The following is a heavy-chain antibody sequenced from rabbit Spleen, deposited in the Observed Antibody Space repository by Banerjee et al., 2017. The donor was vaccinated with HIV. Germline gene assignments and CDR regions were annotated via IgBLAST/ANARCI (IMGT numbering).Heavy chain of an antibody. CDR2: INAVTGKA. CDR1: GFDFSNKAV. Sequence: QEQLEESGGGLVKPEGSLTLTCKASGFDFSNKAVMCWVRQAPGKGLEWIACINAVTGKAVYASWAKGRFTFSKTSSTTVTLQMTSLTAADTATYFCARDLAGYINYPYYFNLWGPGTLVTVS. D-gene: IGHD7-1*01. J-gene: IGHJ4*01. V-gene: IGHV1S45*01. CDR3: ARDLAGYINYPYYFNL.